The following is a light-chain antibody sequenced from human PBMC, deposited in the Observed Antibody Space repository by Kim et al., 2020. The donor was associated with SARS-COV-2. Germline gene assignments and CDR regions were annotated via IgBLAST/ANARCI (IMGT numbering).Light chain of an antibody. V-gene: IGLV3-1*01. CDR2: QDN. CDR3: QAWDSSTVV. J-gene: IGLJ2*01. Sequence: ESQGQTASITCSGDKMGDKYTCWYKQKPGQSPVLVIYQDNERPSGIPERFSGSNSGNTATLTIGGTQAMDEADYYCQAWDSSTVVFGGGTQLTVL. CDR1: KMGDKY.